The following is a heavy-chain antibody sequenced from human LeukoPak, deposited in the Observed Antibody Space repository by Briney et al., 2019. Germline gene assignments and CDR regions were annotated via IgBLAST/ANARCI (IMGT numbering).Heavy chain of an antibody. CDR3: AKAVNWNDRTPFDY. J-gene: IGHJ4*02. D-gene: IGHD1-1*01. V-gene: IGHV3-30*02. Sequence: GGSLRLSCAASGFTFSSYGMHWVRQAPGKGLEWVAFIRYDGSNKYYADSVKGRFTISRDNSKNTLYRQMNSLRAEDTAVYYCAKAVNWNDRTPFDYWGQGTLVTVSS. CDR1: GFTFSSYG. CDR2: IRYDGSNK.